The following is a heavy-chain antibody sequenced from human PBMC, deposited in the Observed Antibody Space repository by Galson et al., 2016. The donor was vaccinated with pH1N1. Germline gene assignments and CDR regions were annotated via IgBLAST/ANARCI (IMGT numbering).Heavy chain of an antibody. V-gene: IGHV1-69*05. CDR2: IVPVSGSA. Sequence: SVKVSCKASGGIFNNYALNWVRQAPGQGFEWMGGIVPVSGSAKYAQKFQGRVTITTNHMELRSLRSDDPGVYYCVAPGIGRYPRFDFWGPGTLITVSS. CDR3: VAPGIGRYPRFDF. J-gene: IGHJ4*02. D-gene: IGHD1-26*01. CDR1: GGIFNNYA.